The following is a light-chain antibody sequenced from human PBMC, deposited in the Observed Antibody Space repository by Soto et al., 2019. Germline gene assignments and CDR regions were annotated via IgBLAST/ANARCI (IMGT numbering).Light chain of an antibody. CDR1: QSVGSSY. V-gene: IGKV3-20*01. CDR3: QQYDVWYT. CDR2: GAS. Sequence: ETGLTQSPGTLSLSPGESASLSSRASQSVGSSYLAWYQQKPGQAPRLLIYGASFRATGVPERFSAGGSGTDFTLTSSRLEAEDFAVYYCQQYDVWYTFGQGTKFEIK. J-gene: IGKJ2*01.